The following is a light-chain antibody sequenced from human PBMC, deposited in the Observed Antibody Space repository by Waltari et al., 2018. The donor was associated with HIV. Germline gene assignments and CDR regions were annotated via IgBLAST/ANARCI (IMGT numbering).Light chain of an antibody. V-gene: IGKV4-1*01. CDR1: QSVFYTSTGKNH. CDR2: WAS. J-gene: IGKJ4*02. CDR3: QQYLSHPLT. Sequence: DIVMTQSPDSLAVSLGERATISCRSGQSVFYTSTGKNHLAWYQQRPGPPPKLPIYWASTREFGVPERFSGTGSETCFSLAFSSRQAVDLAVYYCQQYLSHPLTFGGRTKVEI.